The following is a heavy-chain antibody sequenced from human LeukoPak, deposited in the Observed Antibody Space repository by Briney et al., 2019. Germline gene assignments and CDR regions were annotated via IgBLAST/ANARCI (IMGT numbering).Heavy chain of an antibody. CDR1: GFTFSSYA. CDR3: ARRGYSYGYRGEPNWFDP. D-gene: IGHD5-18*01. Sequence: GGSLRLSCAASGFTFSSYAMSWVRQAPGKGLEWVSAISGSGGSTYYADSVKGRFTISRDNSKNTLYLQMNSLRAEDTAVYYCARRGYSYGYRGEPNWFDPWGQGTLVTVSS. V-gene: IGHV3-23*01. J-gene: IGHJ5*02. CDR2: ISGSGGST.